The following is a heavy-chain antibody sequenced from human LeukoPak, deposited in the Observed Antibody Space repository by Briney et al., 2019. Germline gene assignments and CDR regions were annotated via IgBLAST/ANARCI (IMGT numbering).Heavy chain of an antibody. Sequence: PSETLSLTCTVSGGSISSGGYYWSWIRQHPGKGLEWIGYIYYSGSTYYNPSLKSRVTISVDTSKNQFSLKLSSVTAADTAVYYCARPDSSSWYGFYYWGQGTLVTVSS. CDR2: IYYSGST. CDR1: GGSISSGGYY. CDR3: ARPDSSSWYGFYY. J-gene: IGHJ4*02. D-gene: IGHD6-13*01. V-gene: IGHV4-31*03.